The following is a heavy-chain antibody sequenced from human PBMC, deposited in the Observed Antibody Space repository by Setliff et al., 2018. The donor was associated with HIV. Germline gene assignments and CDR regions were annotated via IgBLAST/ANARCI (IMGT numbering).Heavy chain of an antibody. J-gene: IGHJ4*02. CDR3: ARSEGRCSSVSCYRTEGFDY. CDR1: GYTFTDYY. V-gene: IGHV1-2*02. D-gene: IGHD2-2*01. CDR2: INPNSGGA. Sequence: ASVKVSCKTSGYTFTDYYMHWVRQAPGQGLEWMGWINPNSGGAKYAQKFQGRVTMTRDTSIATVCMELSRLRSDDTAVYYCARSEGRCSSVSCYRTEGFDYWGQGTLVTVSS.